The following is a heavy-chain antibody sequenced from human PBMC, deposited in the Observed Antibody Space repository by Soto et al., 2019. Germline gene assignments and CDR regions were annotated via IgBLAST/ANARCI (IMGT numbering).Heavy chain of an antibody. Sequence: QVQLQESGPGLVKPSGTLSLTCAVSSGSISSGHWWNWVRQPPGKGLEWIGEIYHSGSPHYNPSLKSRVTMSVDKSMNQFSLKLTSVTAADTAVYYCATNSYYSLGVWGQGTTVTVSS. J-gene: IGHJ6*02. CDR1: SGSISSGHW. CDR3: ATNSYYSLGV. V-gene: IGHV4-4*02. CDR2: IYHSGSP.